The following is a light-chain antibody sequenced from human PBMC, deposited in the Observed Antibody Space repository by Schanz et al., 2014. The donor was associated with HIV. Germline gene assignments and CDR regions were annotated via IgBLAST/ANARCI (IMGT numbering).Light chain of an antibody. Sequence: QSVLTQPPSASGTPGQRVTISCSGSSSNIGSDEVNWYQHLPGTGPKLLIYATYNRPSGVPDRFSGSESGTSASLAISGLQSEDEADYYCAAWDDSLNGVVFGGGTKLTVL. CDR1: SSNIGSDE. CDR3: AAWDDSLNGVV. V-gene: IGLV1-44*01. CDR2: ATY. J-gene: IGLJ2*01.